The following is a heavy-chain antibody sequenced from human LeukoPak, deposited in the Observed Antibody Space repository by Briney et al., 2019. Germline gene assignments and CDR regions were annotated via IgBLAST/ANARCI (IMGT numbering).Heavy chain of an antibody. CDR3: AKVLGDCSSTSCYCVDY. CDR1: GFTFSSYA. Sequence: GGSLRLSCAASGFTFSSYAMSWVRQARGKGLEWVSAISGSGGSTYYADSVKGRFTISRDNSKNTLYLQMSSLRAEDTAVYYCAKVLGDCSSTSCYCVDYWGQGTLVTVSS. D-gene: IGHD2-2*01. V-gene: IGHV3-23*01. J-gene: IGHJ4*02. CDR2: ISGSGGST.